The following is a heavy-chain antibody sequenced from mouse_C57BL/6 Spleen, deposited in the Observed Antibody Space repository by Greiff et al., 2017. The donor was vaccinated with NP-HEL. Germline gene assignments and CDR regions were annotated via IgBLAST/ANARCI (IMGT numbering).Heavy chain of an antibody. CDR1: GYSITSGYY. CDR3: ARGYSNYDWYFDV. V-gene: IGHV3-6*01. D-gene: IGHD2-5*01. CDR2: ISYDGSN. J-gene: IGHJ1*03. Sequence: EVQLVESGPGLVKPSQSLSLTCSVTGYSITSGYYWNWIRQFPGNKLEWMGYISYDGSNNYNPSLKNRISITRDTSKNQFFLKLNSVTTGDTATYYCARGYSNYDWYFDVWGTGTTVTVSS.